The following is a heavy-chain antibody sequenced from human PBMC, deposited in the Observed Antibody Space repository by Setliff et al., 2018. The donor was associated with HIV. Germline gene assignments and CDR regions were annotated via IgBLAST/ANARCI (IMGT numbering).Heavy chain of an antibody. CDR2: ISSSGNTI. J-gene: IGHJ3*02. V-gene: IGHV3-48*01. D-gene: IGHD3-10*01. CDR3: ARGLTTWSLRGQAMDASDI. CDR1: GGTFSSYA. Sequence: GASVKVSCKASGGTFSSYAISWVRQAPGKGLEWVSYISSSGNTIYYADSVKGRVTISRDNAKNSLYLQMSSLRADDTAVYYCARGLTTWSLRGQAMDASDIWCQGTMVTVSS.